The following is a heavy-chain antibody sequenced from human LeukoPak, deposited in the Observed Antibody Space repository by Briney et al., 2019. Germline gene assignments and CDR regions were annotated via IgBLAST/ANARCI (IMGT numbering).Heavy chain of an antibody. CDR1: GFTSSSFG. D-gene: IGHD4-17*01. Sequence: GGSLRLSCAASGFTSSSFGMHWVRQAPGKGLEWFSTVSGSASNTYYADSVKGRFTISRDNSNNTLYLQMNSLRADDTAVYYCAKGFQTYGELSFDGWGQGTLAAVSS. V-gene: IGHV3-23*01. J-gene: IGHJ4*02. CDR2: VSGSASNT. CDR3: AKGFQTYGELSFDG.